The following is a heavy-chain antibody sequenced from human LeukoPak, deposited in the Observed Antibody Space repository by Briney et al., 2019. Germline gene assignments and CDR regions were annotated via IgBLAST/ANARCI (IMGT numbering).Heavy chain of an antibody. D-gene: IGHD6-19*01. CDR1: GGSISSSSYY. V-gene: IGHV4-39*07. Sequence: PSETLSLTCTVSGGSISSSSYYWGWIRQPPGKGLEWIGSIYYSGSTYYNPSLKSRVTISVDTSKNQFSLKLSSVTAAGTAVYYCAREVRDEVAVAGTDYWGQGTLVTVSS. CDR2: IYYSGST. CDR3: AREVRDEVAVAGTDY. J-gene: IGHJ4*02.